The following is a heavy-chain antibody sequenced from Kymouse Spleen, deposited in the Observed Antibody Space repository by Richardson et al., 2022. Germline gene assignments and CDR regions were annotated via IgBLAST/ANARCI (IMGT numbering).Heavy chain of an antibody. CDR1: GFTFDDYA. CDR3: AKDLEYSYGLSYYGMDV. J-gene: IGHJ6*02. D-gene: IGHD5-18,IGHD5-18*01. Sequence: EVQLVESGGGLVQPGRSLRLSCAASGFTFDDYAMHWVRQAPGKGLEWVSGISWNSGSIGYADSVKGRFTISRDNAKNSLYLQMNSLRAEDTALYYCAKDLEYSYGLSYYGMDVWGQGTTVTVSS. V-gene: IGHV3-9*01. CDR2: ISWNSGSI.